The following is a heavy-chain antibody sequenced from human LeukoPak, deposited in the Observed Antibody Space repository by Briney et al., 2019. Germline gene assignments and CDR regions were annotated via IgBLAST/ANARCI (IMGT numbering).Heavy chain of an antibody. V-gene: IGHV4-59*08. CDR1: GGSINNYY. CDR3: ARFSCYDNDGRYLDF. D-gene: IGHD3-22*01. Sequence: PSETLSLTCTVSGGSINNYYWSWIRQPPGKGLEYIGYIYYSGATNYSPSLKSRVTMSVDTSNNQFSLQLSSVTAADTAIYYCARFSCYDNDGRYLDFWGQGTLVTVSS. CDR2: IYYSGAT. J-gene: IGHJ4*02.